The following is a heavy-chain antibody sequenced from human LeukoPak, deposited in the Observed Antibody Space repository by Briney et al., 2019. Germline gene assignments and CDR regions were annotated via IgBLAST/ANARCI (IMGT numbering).Heavy chain of an antibody. CDR1: GFTFSSYA. J-gene: IGHJ3*02. CDR2: ISYDGSNK. CDR3: ARYGHYYAFDI. Sequence: QAGGSLRLSCAASGFTFSSYAMHWVRQAPGKGLEWVAVISYDGSNKYYADSVKGRFTISRDNSKNTLYLQMNSLRAEDTAVYYCARYGHYYAFDIWAKGQWSPSLQ. D-gene: IGHD3-10*01. V-gene: IGHV3-30-3*01.